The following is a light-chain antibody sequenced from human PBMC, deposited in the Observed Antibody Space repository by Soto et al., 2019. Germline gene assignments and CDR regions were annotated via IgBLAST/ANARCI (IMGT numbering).Light chain of an antibody. CDR1: HDIGNS. V-gene: IGKV1-33*01. Sequence: DIHMTQSPPSLSASLGDRVTITCQASHDIGNSLNWYQAKPGQAPKLVIYDAYNLETGVPSTFSGSGYGTLFTFTISGLRPEDIATYYCQKSDHLPLFGPGTKVDIK. CDR3: QKSDHLPL. J-gene: IGKJ3*01. CDR2: DAY.